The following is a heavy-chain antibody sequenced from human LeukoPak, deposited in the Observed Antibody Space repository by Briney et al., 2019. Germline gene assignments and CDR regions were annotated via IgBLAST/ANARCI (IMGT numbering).Heavy chain of an antibody. V-gene: IGHV1-46*01. J-gene: IGHJ4*02. D-gene: IGHD1-26*01. CDR2: INPSGGST. CDR3: ARDRREATDY. CDR1: GYTFTSYG. Sequence: ASVKVSCKASGYTFTSYGISWVRQAPGQGLEWMGIINPSGGSTSYAQKFQGRVTMTRDTSTSTVYMELSSLRSEDTAVYYCARDRREATDYWGQGTLVTVSS.